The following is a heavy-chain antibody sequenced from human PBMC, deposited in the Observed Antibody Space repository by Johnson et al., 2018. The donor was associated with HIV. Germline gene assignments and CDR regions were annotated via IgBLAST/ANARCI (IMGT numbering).Heavy chain of an antibody. J-gene: IGHJ3*02. CDR1: GFTFSSYW. D-gene: IGHD1-7*01. Sequence: MQLVESGGGLVQPGGSLRLSCAASGFTFSSYWMSWVRQAPGKGLEWVANIKQDGSEKYYVDSVKGRFTISRDNSKNTLYLQMNSLRAEDTALYYCAKAQTGTTGAFDIWGQGTMVTVSS. V-gene: IGHV3-7*03. CDR2: IKQDGSEK. CDR3: AKAQTGTTGAFDI.